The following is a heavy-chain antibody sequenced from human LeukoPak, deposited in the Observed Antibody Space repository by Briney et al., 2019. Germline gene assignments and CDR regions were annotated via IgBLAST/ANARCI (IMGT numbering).Heavy chain of an antibody. V-gene: IGHV3-53*01. CDR1: GFTVSSNY. CDR3: ASGFRDYDSSGWTTRGAFDI. CDR2: IYSGGST. Sequence: PGGSLRLFCAASGFTVSSNYISWVRQAPGKGLEWVSVIYSGGSTYYADSVKGRFTISRDNSKNTLYLQMNSLRAEDTAVYYCASGFRDYDSSGWTTRGAFDIWGQGTMVTVSS. J-gene: IGHJ3*02. D-gene: IGHD3-22*01.